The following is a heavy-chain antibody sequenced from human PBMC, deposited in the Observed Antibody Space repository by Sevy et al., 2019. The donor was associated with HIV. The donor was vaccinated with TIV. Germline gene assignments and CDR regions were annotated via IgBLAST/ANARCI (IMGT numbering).Heavy chain of an antibody. CDR3: VTLTGRGYARFYFDY. D-gene: IGHD1-20*01. V-gene: IGHV3-21*01. CDR2: ISPNNDYI. J-gene: IGHJ4*02. CDR1: GFTFSTYH. Sequence: GGSLRLSCAASGFTFSTYHVEWVRQAPGKGLQWVSSISPNNDYIYDADSVGARFAISRDNAKTSLYLQMNSLRAEDTAIYYCVTLTGRGYARFYFDYWGQGILVTVSS.